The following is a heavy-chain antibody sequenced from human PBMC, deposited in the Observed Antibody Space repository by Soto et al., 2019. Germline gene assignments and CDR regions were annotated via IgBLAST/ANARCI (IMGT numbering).Heavy chain of an antibody. V-gene: IGHV3-53*04. CDR3: ARWWLGDYFDF. J-gene: IGHJ4*02. CDR1: GFPVNDYF. D-gene: IGHD2-15*01. Sequence: QLVESGGGLVQAGGSLRLSCAVSGFPVNDYFMTWVRQAPGKGLEWVSNIFRNGETYYADSVKGRCTISRDNSKNTLYLQMNSLRGDDTAVYYCARWWLGDYFDFWGQGTLVTVSS. CDR2: IFRNGET.